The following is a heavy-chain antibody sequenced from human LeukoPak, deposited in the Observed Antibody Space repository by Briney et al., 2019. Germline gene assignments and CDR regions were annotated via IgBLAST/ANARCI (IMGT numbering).Heavy chain of an antibody. CDR1: GFTLSRHW. Sequence: GGSLRLSCTASGFTLSRHWMHWVRQEPGKGLVWVSRIDSDGSDTNYADSVKGRFTISGDNAKNTLYLQMNSLRAEDSAVYYCARGLSGEYSYGYSDYWGQGNVVTVSS. V-gene: IGHV3-74*01. J-gene: IGHJ4*02. CDR2: IDSDGSDT. D-gene: IGHD5-18*01. CDR3: ARGLSGEYSYGYSDY.